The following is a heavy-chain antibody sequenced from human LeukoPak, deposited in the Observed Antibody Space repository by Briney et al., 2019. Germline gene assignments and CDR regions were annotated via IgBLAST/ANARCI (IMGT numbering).Heavy chain of an antibody. CDR2: IHNNGNT. CDR1: GFDVSINY. J-gene: IGHJ4*02. D-gene: IGHD1-1*01. Sequence: PGGSLRLSCAASGFDVSINYMNWIRQSPEKGLEWVSIIHNNGNTYYADSVKGRFTVSRDNSKNTVSLQMDSLRVDDTGVYYCARGLLQLTPYYFDYWGQGTLVTVSS. V-gene: IGHV3-66*01. CDR3: ARGLLQLTPYYFDY.